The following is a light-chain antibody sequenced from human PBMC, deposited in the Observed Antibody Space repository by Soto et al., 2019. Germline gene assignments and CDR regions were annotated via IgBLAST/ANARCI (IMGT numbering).Light chain of an antibody. CDR2: EVS. CDR1: SSDVGGYNY. Sequence: QSALTQPPSASGSPGESVTISCTGTSSDVGGYNYVSWYQQHPGKAPKLMIYEVSERPSGVPDRFSGSKSSNTASLTVSGLQAEDEADYYCSSYAGSNNFVFGTGTQVTAL. V-gene: IGLV2-8*01. CDR3: SSYAGSNNFV. J-gene: IGLJ1*01.